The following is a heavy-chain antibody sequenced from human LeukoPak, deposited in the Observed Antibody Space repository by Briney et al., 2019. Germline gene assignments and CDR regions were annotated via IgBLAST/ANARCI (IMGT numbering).Heavy chain of an antibody. J-gene: IGHJ4*02. CDR3: ARAGGSTVSHSDY. CDR1: GITFSNYA. V-gene: IGHV3-21*01. CDR2: ISSSTSYI. D-gene: IGHD4-17*01. Sequence: GGSLRLSCVASGITFSNYAVSGIRQAPGKGREWVSSISSSTSYIYYADSVKGRFTISKDNAKNSLYLQMNSLRAEDTAVYYCARAGGSTVSHSDYWGQGTLVTVSS.